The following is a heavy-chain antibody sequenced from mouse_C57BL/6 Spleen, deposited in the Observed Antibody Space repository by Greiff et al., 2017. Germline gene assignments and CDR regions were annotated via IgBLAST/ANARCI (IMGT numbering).Heavy chain of an antibody. Sequence: EVQLVESGGGLVQPGGSLSLSCAASGFTFTDYYMSWVRQPPGKALEWLGFIRNKANGYTTEYSASVKGRFTISRDNSQSILYLQMNALRAEDSATYYCATSYYYGSSYGAMDYWGQGTSVTVSS. D-gene: IGHD1-1*01. V-gene: IGHV7-3*01. CDR1: GFTFTDYY. CDR2: IRNKANGYTT. CDR3: ATSYYYGSSYGAMDY. J-gene: IGHJ4*01.